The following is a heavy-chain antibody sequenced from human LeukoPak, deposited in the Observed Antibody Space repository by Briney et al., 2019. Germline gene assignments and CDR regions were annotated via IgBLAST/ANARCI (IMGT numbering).Heavy chain of an antibody. J-gene: IGHJ4*02. CDR1: GFTFSTYG. CDR2: IWYDGSNK. Sequence: GGSLRLSCAASGFTFSTYGMHWVRQAPGKGLEWVAVIWYDGSNKYYADSVKGRFTISRDNSKSTLYLQMNSLRAEDTAVYYCARDGGRGPMIVVVPSVDYWGQGTLVTVSS. D-gene: IGHD3-22*01. CDR3: ARDGGRGPMIVVVPSVDY. V-gene: IGHV3-33*01.